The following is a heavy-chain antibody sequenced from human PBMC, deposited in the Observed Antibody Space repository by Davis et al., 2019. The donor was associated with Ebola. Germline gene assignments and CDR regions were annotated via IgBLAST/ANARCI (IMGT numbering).Heavy chain of an antibody. CDR3: AKEKGSSWYWGIRY. Sequence: PGGSLRLSCAASGFTFSSYSMNWVRQAPGKGLVWVSRINGYGSTTMYADSVKGRFTISRDNAKNSLYLQMNSLRAEDTAVYYCAKEKGSSWYWGIRYWGQGTLVTVSS. V-gene: IGHV3-74*03. D-gene: IGHD6-13*01. J-gene: IGHJ4*02. CDR2: INGYGSTT. CDR1: GFTFSSYS.